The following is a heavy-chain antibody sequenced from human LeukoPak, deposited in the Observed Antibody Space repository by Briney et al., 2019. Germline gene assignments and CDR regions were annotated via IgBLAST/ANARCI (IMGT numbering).Heavy chain of an antibody. J-gene: IGHJ6*03. CDR3: TRDSSYYMDF. CDR1: GFSFTGHY. V-gene: IGHV1-2*02. CDR2: INPLRGDT. Sequence: ASVKVSCKTSGFSFTGHYMHWVRQAPGHGLEWLGWINPLRGDTHYAEKFQGRITMTRDTAINTAYMELSSLRSDDTAVYFCTRDSSYYMDFWGQGTTVTVSS.